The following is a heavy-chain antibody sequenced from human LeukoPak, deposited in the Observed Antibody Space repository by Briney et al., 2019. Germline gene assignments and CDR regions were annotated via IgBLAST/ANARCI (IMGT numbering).Heavy chain of an antibody. CDR3: AKVYYDFWSGYYTPFDY. V-gene: IGHV3-23*01. Sequence: GGSLRLSCAASGFTFSSFAMSWVRQAPGKGLEWVSGIGGSDDSTSYADSVKGRFTISRVNSKNTLYLQMNSLRADDTAVYYCAKVYYDFWSGYYTPFDYWGQGTLVTVSS. CDR2: IGGSDDST. J-gene: IGHJ4*02. D-gene: IGHD3-3*01. CDR1: GFTFSSFA.